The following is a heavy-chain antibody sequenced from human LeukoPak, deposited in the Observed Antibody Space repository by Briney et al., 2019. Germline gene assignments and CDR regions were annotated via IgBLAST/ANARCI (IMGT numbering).Heavy chain of an antibody. V-gene: IGHV4-39*07. CDR1: GGSISSSSFY. Sequence: PSETLSLTCTVYGGSISSSSFYWGWIRQPPGKALEWIGSIYYSGNTYYNPSLKSRVTISVDTSKNQFSLKLSSVTTADTAVYYCTRAPLIDGSESGTYFSGAFDVWGRGTMVTVSS. CDR2: IYYSGNT. J-gene: IGHJ3*01. D-gene: IGHD1-26*01. CDR3: TRAPLIDGSESGTYFSGAFDV.